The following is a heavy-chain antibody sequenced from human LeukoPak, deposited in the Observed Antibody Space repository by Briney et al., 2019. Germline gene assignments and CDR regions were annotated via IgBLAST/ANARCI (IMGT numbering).Heavy chain of an antibody. CDR3: ANTYYYDSSGPSDAFDI. J-gene: IGHJ3*02. CDR2: IYSGGST. CDR1: GFTVSSNY. V-gene: IGHV3-53*01. Sequence: GGSLRLSCAASGFTVSSNYMSWVRQAPGKGLEWVSVIYSGGSTYYADSVKGRFTISRDNSKNTLYLQMNSLRAEDTAVYYCANTYYYDSSGPSDAFDIWGQGTMVTVSS. D-gene: IGHD3-22*01.